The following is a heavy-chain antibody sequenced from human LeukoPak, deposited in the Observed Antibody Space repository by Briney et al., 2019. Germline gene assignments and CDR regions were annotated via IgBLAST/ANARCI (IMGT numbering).Heavy chain of an antibody. J-gene: IGHJ4*02. CDR3: ARGVYIAAAQYAY. CDR2: INHSGST. CDR1: GGSFSGYY. Sequence: SETLSLTCAVYGGSFSGYYWSWIRQPPGKGLEWIGEINHSGSTNYNPSLKSRVTISVHPSSNQFSLKLSSVTAADTAVYYCARGVYIAAAQYAYWGQGTLVTVSS. D-gene: IGHD6-13*01. V-gene: IGHV4-34*01.